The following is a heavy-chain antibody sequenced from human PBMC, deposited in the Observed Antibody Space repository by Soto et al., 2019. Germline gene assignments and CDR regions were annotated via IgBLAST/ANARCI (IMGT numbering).Heavy chain of an antibody. CDR2: IKDRSDGETA. Sequence: GGSLRLSCRASGFEISDAWMTWVRQAPGKWLEWVGRIKDRSDGETADYAAPVKGRFVMSRDDSKSTLYLHMSSLKSDDTAVYYCTANDYWGQGTLVTVSS. J-gene: IGHJ4*02. CDR3: TANDY. CDR1: GFEISDAW. V-gene: IGHV3-15*01.